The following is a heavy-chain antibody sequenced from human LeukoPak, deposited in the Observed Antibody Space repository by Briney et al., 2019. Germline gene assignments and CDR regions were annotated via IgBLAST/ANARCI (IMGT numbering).Heavy chain of an antibody. CDR2: ISGSGGST. CDR3: AKDVLLGDY. D-gene: IGHD3-10*01. J-gene: IGHJ4*02. CDR1: GGSFSGHH. Sequence: PSETLSLTCGVYGGSFSGHHWTWIRQAPGKGLEWVSAISGSGGSTYYADSVKGRFTISRDNSKNTLYLQMNSLRAEDTAVYYCAKDVLLGDYWGQGTLVTVSS. V-gene: IGHV3-23*01.